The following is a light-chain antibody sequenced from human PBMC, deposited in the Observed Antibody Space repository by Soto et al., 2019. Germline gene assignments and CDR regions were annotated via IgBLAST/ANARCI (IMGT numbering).Light chain of an antibody. CDR2: DAS. J-gene: IGKJ4*01. CDR1: QSVGSS. CDR3: HQRANWSLT. V-gene: IGKV3-11*01. Sequence: TVLTQSPATLSLSPGERATLSCRASQSVGSSLAWYQQRPGQAPRLLIYDASNRATGIPARFSGGGSGTDFTLTISSLEPEDFAVYYCHQRANWSLTFGGGTKVEIK.